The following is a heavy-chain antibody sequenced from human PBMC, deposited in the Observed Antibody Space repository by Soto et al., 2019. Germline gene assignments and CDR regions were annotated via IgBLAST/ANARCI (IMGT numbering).Heavy chain of an antibody. J-gene: IGHJ4*02. Sequence: PGGSLRLSCAASGFIASNYAMSWVRQAPGKGLEWVSGFSGSGGAMFYADSVKGRFTLSRDSSKNTVYLHLNRLRVEDTAVYYCAKAGGDYWGQGTRVTVS. D-gene: IGHD3-10*01. CDR1: GFIASNYA. V-gene: IGHV3-23*01. CDR2: FSGSGGAM. CDR3: AKAGGDY.